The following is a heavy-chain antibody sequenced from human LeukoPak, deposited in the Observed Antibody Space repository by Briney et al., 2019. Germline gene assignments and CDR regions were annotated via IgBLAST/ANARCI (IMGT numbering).Heavy chain of an antibody. CDR2: ITDAVGST. CDR3: AKEIFSGLLYIDY. CDR1: GFSFSSYW. Sequence: GGSLRLSCAASGFSFSSYWMSWVRQAPGKGLEWVSAITDAVGSTHYAGSVKGRFTISSDNSKNTVYLQMNSLRPEDMAVYYCAKEIFSGLLYIDYWGQGTLVTVSS. V-gene: IGHV3-23*01. D-gene: IGHD5-12*01. J-gene: IGHJ4*02.